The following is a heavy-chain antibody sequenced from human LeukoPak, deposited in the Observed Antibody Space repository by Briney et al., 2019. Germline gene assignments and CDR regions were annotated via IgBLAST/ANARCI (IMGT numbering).Heavy chain of an antibody. V-gene: IGHV3-21*01. D-gene: IGHD3-3*01. Sequence: ETLSLTCTVSGGSISSSSYYWDWIRQPPGKGLEWVSSISSSSSYIYYADSVKGRFTMSGDNAKNSLYLQMNSLRAEDTAVYYCVRDFRFLEDYWGQGTLVTVSS. CDR3: VRDFRFLEDY. CDR1: GGSISSSSYY. J-gene: IGHJ4*02. CDR2: ISSSSSYI.